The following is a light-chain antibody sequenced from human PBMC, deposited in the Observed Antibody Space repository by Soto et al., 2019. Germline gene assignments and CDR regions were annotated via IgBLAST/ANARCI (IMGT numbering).Light chain of an antibody. V-gene: IGKV3-20*01. Sequence: EIVLTQSPGTLSLSPGERATLSCRASQSISSTYLTWYHQRPGQAPRLLIYDSSRRGRGIPERFSGSGSGTDFSLTISRLEPEDFAVYYCQHYDSARWTFGLGTKVEIK. J-gene: IGKJ1*01. CDR3: QHYDSARWT. CDR2: DSS. CDR1: QSISSTY.